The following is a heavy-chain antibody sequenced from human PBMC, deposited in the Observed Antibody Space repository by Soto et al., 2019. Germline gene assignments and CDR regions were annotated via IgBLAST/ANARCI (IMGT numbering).Heavy chain of an antibody. Sequence: QVELVESGGGVGQPGGSLRLSCTASGFTFTTFGIHWVRQAPGKGLEWVALISYDGHNKYYSDSVKGRFTISRDNYKNTLSLQMNSLRAEDTAVYYCAKDLQAYGDYNYYYYGMDVWGQGTTVSVSS. CDR3: AKDLQAYGDYNYYYYGMDV. J-gene: IGHJ6*02. V-gene: IGHV3-30*18. CDR2: ISYDGHNK. D-gene: IGHD4-17*01. CDR1: GFTFTTFG.